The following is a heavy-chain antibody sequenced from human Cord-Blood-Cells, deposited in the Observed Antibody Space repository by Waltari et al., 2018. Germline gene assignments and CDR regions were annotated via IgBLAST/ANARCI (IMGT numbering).Heavy chain of an antibody. J-gene: IGHJ6*03. D-gene: IGHD3-9*01. V-gene: IGHV1-69*01. CDR1: GGTFSSYA. Sequence: QVQLVQSGAEVKKPGSSVKVSCKASGGTFSSYAISWVRQAPGKGLEWMGGIIPIFGTANYAQKFQGRVTITADESTSTAYMELSSLRSEDTAVYYCARTYYDILTGYYYYYMDVWGKGTTVTVSS. CDR3: ARTYYDILTGYYYYYMDV. CDR2: IIPIFGTA.